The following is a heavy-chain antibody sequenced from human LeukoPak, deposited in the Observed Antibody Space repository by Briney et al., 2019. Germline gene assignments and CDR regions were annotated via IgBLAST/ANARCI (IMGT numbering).Heavy chain of an antibody. V-gene: IGHV3-30*02. D-gene: IGHD6-13*01. CDR2: IRYDGSNK. J-gene: IGHJ6*03. CDR3: AKDSAYSSSWLGSYYYYMDV. CDR1: GFTFSSYG. Sequence: GGSLRLSCAASGFTFSSYGMHWVRQAPGKGLEWVAFIRYDGSNKYYADSVKGRFTISRDNSKNTLYLQMNSLRAEDTAVYYCAKDSAYSSSWLGSYYYYMDVWGKGTTVTISS.